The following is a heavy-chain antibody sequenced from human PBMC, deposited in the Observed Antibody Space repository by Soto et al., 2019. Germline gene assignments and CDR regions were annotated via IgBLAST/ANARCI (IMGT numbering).Heavy chain of an antibody. CDR3: GKDPNGDYFGAFDF. CDR2: ITGSGDYT. J-gene: IGHJ3*01. D-gene: IGHD4-17*01. V-gene: IGHV3-23*01. Sequence: EVQMLESGGGLVQPGGSLRLSCAASGFTFSSYALTWVRQAPGKGLEWVSSITGSGDYTRYTDSVKGRFTITRDNAKNTLFLQMKSLRADDTAIYSCGKDPNGDYFGAFDFWGQWTMVTVSS. CDR1: GFTFSSYA.